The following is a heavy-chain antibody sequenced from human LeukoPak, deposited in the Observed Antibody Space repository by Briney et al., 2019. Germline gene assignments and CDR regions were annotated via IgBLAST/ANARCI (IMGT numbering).Heavy chain of an antibody. Sequence: QPGGSLRLSCAASGFTVSSNYMSWVRQAPGKGLEWVSVIYSGGTTHNAGSVKGRFTISRDNSKNTLYLQMNSLRAEDTAVYYCARDTNYYGSGSSDYWGQGTLVTVSS. CDR2: IYSGGTT. V-gene: IGHV3-66*01. D-gene: IGHD3-10*01. CDR1: GFTVSSNY. J-gene: IGHJ4*02. CDR3: ARDTNYYGSGSSDY.